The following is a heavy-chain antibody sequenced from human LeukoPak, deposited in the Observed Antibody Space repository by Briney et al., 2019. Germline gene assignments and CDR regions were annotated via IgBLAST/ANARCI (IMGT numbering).Heavy chain of an antibody. CDR3: ARGGWVGPRREWLQDY. V-gene: IGHV3-30*04. D-gene: IGHD5-24*01. CDR2: ISYDGSNK. J-gene: IGHJ4*02. Sequence: GGSLRLSCAASGFTFSSYAMHWVRQAPGKGLVWVAVISYDGSNKYYADSVKGRFTISRDNSKNTLYLQMNSLRAEDTAVYYCARGGWVGPRREWLQDYWGQGTLVTVSS. CDR1: GFTFSSYA.